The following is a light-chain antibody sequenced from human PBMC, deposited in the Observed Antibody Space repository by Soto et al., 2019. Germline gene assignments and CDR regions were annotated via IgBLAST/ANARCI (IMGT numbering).Light chain of an antibody. CDR2: GAS. J-gene: IGKJ5*01. Sequence: EIVLTQSPGTLSLSPGERATLCCRAIQSVSSSYLAWYQQKPGQAPRLLIYGASTRATGIPARFSGSGSGTEFTLAISSLQSEDFAVYFCQQYNNWPPITFGQGTRLE. CDR3: QQYNNWPPIT. CDR1: QSVSSSY. V-gene: IGKV3-15*01.